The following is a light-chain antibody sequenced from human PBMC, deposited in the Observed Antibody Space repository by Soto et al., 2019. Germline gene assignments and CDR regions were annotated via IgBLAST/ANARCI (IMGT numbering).Light chain of an antibody. CDR1: QSVSSN. CDR3: QQYNNWPPYT. CDR2: CAS. Sequence: EIVMTQSQETLSVSPGERATLSCRASQSVSSNLDWYQQKPGQAPRLLIYCASTRATGIPARFSGSGSGTEFTLTISSLQSEDFAVYYCQQYNNWPPYTFGQVTKLEIK. V-gene: IGKV3-15*01. J-gene: IGKJ2*01.